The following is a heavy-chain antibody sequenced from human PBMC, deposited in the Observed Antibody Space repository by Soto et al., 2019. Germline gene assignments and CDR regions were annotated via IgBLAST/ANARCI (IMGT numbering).Heavy chain of an antibody. Sequence: TSETLSLTCAVYGGSFSGYYWSWIRQPPGKGLEWIGEINHSGSTNYNPSLKSRVTISVDTSKNQFSLKLSSVTAADTAVYYCARGTYDSSGSYFDYWGQGTLVTVSS. J-gene: IGHJ4*02. CDR2: INHSGST. CDR1: GGSFSGYY. D-gene: IGHD3-22*01. CDR3: ARGTYDSSGSYFDY. V-gene: IGHV4-34*01.